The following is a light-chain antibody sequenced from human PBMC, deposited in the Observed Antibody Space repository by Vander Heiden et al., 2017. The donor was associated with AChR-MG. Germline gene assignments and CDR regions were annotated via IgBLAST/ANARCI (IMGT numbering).Light chain of an antibody. J-gene: IGLJ2*01. CDR2: YDS. CDR1: NVGSKS. Sequence: VLTQPPSVSVAPGKTARMTCGGDNVGSKSVHWYQQKPGQAPGLVIYYDSERPSGIPERFSGSKSGTTATLSISRVEAGDEADYYCQVWYTDEHVVGGGTKLTVL. V-gene: IGLV3-21*04. CDR3: QVWYTDEHV.